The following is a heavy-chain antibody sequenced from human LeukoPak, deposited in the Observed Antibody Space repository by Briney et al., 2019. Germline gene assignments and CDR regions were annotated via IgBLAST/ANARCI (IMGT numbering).Heavy chain of an antibody. CDR1: GVSIDSYH. CDR3: AGRTAATARPFDY. CDR2: FYYTGST. V-gene: IGHV4-59*01. Sequence: SETLSLTCSVSGVSIDSYHWSWIRQPPGKGLEWIGYFYYTGSTNYSPSFEGRVTISEDTSKNQISLRLTSVTAADTAVYYCAGRTAATARPFDYWGQGTLVTVSS. D-gene: IGHD2-21*02. J-gene: IGHJ4*02.